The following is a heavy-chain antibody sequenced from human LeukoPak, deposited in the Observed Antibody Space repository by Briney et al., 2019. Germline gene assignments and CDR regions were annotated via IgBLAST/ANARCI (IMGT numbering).Heavy chain of an antibody. D-gene: IGHD6-13*01. CDR3: ARGSWGSSWHMLDY. Sequence: GGSLRLSCAASGFTFSSYSMNWVRQAPGKGLVWVSSISSSSSYIYYADSVKGRFTISRDNAKNSLYLQMNSLRAEDTAVYYCARGSWGSSWHMLDYWGQGTLVTVSS. J-gene: IGHJ4*02. CDR2: ISSSSSYI. CDR1: GFTFSSYS. V-gene: IGHV3-21*01.